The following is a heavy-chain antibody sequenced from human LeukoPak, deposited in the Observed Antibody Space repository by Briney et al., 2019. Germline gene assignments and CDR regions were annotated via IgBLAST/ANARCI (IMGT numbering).Heavy chain of an antibody. V-gene: IGHV4-38-2*02. D-gene: IGHD3-22*01. CDR1: GHSIINSFY. Sequence: PSETLSLTCTVSGHSIINSFYWGWIRQPPGKGLEWIGSIYHSGSTYYNPSLKSRLTISVDTSKNQFSLKLNSVTAADTAVYYCARAVDSSGFSSFQYWGQGTLVTVSS. J-gene: IGHJ1*01. CDR3: ARAVDSSGFSSFQY. CDR2: IYHSGST.